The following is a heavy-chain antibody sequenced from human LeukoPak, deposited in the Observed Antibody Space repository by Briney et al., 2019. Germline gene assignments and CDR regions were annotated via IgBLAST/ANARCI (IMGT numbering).Heavy chain of an antibody. CDR1: GGSITSYY. CDR2: IYNSRST. J-gene: IGHJ6*02. D-gene: IGHD4-17*01. Sequence: SETLSLTCTVSGGSITSYYWSWLRQPPGKGLEWIGYIYNSRSTTYNPSLKSRVTISLDTSRNRFSLKLSSVTAADTAVYYCARQDGDYDAPPYNFYGIDLWGQGTTVTVSS. V-gene: IGHV4-59*08. CDR3: ARQDGDYDAPPYNFYGIDL.